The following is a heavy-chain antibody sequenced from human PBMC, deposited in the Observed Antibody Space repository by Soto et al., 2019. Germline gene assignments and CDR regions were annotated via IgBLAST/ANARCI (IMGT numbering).Heavy chain of an antibody. J-gene: IGHJ6*02. CDR1: GFTFDDYA. Sequence: LRLSCAASGFTFDDYAMHWVRQAPGKGLEWVSGISWNSGSIGYADSVKGRFTISRDNAKNSLYLQMNSLRAEDTALYYCAKDLYYGSGSYYNDDYYYYGMDVWGQGTTVTVSS. V-gene: IGHV3-9*01. CDR2: ISWNSGSI. D-gene: IGHD3-10*01. CDR3: AKDLYYGSGSYYNDDYYYYGMDV.